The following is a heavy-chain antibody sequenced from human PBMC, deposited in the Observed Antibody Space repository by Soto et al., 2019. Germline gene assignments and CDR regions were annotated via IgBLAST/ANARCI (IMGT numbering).Heavy chain of an antibody. D-gene: IGHD1-1*01. CDR1: GFTFSSYG. J-gene: IGHJ6*02. CDR2: ISYDGSNK. CDR3: AKDGNEYGMDV. V-gene: IGHV3-30*18. Sequence: QVQLVESGGGVVQPGRSLRLSCAASGFTFSSYGMHWVRQAPGKGLEWVAVISYDGSNKYYADSVKGRLTISRDNSKNALYLQMNSLRAEDTAVYYCAKDGNEYGMDVWGQGTTVTVSS.